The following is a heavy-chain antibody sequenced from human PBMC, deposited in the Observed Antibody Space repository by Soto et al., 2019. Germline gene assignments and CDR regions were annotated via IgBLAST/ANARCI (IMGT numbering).Heavy chain of an antibody. CDR3: AREARDYDILTGYYYYYGMDV. CDR2: ISGSADST. D-gene: IGHD3-9*01. Sequence: EVQLLESGGGLVQWGGSLRLSCAASGFPFSSYAMSWVRQAPGKGLEWVSAISGSADSTYYADSVKGRFTISRDNSKNTLYLQMNSLRAEDTAVYYCAREARDYDILTGYYYYYGMDVWGQGTTVTVSS. J-gene: IGHJ6*02. CDR1: GFPFSSYA. V-gene: IGHV3-23*01.